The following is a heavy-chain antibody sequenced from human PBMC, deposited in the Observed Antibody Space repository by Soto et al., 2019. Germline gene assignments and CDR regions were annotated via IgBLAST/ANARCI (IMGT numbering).Heavy chain of an antibody. D-gene: IGHD3-22*01. Sequence: PSETLSLTCTVSGGSISSYYWNWIRQPPGKGLEWIGYIYYSGNTKYNPSLKSRVTISVDTSKNQFSLKLSSVTAADTAVYYCASFYDRSGYYSFDHWGQGTLVTVSS. CDR2: IYYSGNT. CDR3: ASFYDRSGYYSFDH. CDR1: GGSISSYY. J-gene: IGHJ4*02. V-gene: IGHV4-59*01.